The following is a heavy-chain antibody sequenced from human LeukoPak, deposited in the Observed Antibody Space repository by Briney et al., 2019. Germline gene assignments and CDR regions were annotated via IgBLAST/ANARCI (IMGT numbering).Heavy chain of an antibody. Sequence: GGSLRLSCTVSGFTVSSNSMSWVRQAPGKGLEWVSFIYSDNTHYSHSVKGRFTVSRDNSKDMVYLQMNSLTTADTAVYYCARSYSLPEYWGQGTLVTVSS. CDR2: IYSDNT. J-gene: IGHJ4*02. D-gene: IGHD1-26*01. CDR3: ARSYSLPEY. CDR1: GFTVSSNS. V-gene: IGHV3-66*03.